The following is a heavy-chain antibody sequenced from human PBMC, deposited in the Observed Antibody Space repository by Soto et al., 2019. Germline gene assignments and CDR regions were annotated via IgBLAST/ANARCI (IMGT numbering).Heavy chain of an antibody. CDR2: TNHSGST. Sequence: SETLSLTCAVYGGSFSGYYWSWIRQPPGKGLEWIGETNHSGSTNYNPSLKSRVTISVDTSKNQFSLKLSSVTAADTAVYYCAREAYSYGFDYWGQGTLVTVSS. CDR3: AREAYSYGFDY. V-gene: IGHV4-34*01. J-gene: IGHJ4*02. CDR1: GGSFSGYY. D-gene: IGHD5-18*01.